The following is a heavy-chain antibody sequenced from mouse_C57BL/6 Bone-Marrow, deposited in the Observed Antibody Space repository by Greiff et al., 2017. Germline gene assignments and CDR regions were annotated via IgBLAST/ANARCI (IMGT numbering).Heavy chain of an antibody. CDR3: TRRNDGYYDYAMDY. CDR1: GYTFTSYW. Sequence: VQLQQSGTVLARPGASVKMSCKTSGYTFTSYWMHWVKQRPGQGLEWIGAIYPGNSDTSYNQKFKGKAKLTAVTSASTAYMELSSLTNEDSAVYYCTRRNDGYYDYAMDYWGQGTSVTVSS. J-gene: IGHJ4*01. CDR2: IYPGNSDT. D-gene: IGHD2-3*01. V-gene: IGHV1-5*01.